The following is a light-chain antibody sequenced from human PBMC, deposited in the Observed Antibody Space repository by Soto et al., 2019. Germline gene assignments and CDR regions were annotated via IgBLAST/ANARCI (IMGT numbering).Light chain of an antibody. V-gene: IGKV3-20*01. J-gene: IGKJ4*01. CDR2: GAS. CDR1: QSVSSSY. Sequence: EIVLTQSPGTLSLSPGERATLSCRASQSVSSSYLAWYQQKPGQAPRLLIYGASSRATGIPDRFSGSGSGTDFTLTSSRLEPEDFAVYYCQQYCSSLTFGGGTKVEIK. CDR3: QQYCSSLT.